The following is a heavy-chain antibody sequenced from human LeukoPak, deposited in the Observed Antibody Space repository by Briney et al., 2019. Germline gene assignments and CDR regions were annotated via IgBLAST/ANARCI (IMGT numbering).Heavy chain of an antibody. Sequence: ASVKVSCKASGGTFSSYAISWVRQAPGQGLEWMGIFNPSGGSTSYAQKFQGRVTMTRDTSTSTVYMELSSLRSEDTAVYYCARVARELLREEFDYWGQGTLVTVSS. J-gene: IGHJ4*02. V-gene: IGHV1-46*01. CDR2: FNPSGGST. D-gene: IGHD1-26*01. CDR1: GGTFSSYA. CDR3: ARVARELLREEFDY.